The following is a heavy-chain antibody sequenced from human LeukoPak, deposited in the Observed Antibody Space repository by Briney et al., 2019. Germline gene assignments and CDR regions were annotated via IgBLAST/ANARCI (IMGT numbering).Heavy chain of an antibody. V-gene: IGHV4-59*08. CDR1: VGSINNYY. D-gene: IGHD5-18*01. J-gene: IGHJ4*02. CDR3: ARQTAKNVDTARFDY. Sequence: SETLSPTCTISVGSINNYYWSCIRQPPGKGLEWIWYIYYSGSTNYNPSLNSRVNISLDTSKNKFSLRLSSVTDADTAVYYCARQTAKNVDTARFDYWGQGTLVTVS. CDR2: IYYSGST.